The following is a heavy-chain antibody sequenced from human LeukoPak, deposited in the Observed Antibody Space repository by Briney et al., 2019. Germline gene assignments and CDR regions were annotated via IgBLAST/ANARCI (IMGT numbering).Heavy chain of an antibody. J-gene: IGHJ4*02. D-gene: IGHD6-19*01. CDR1: GYTFTGYY. CDR2: INPNSGGT. V-gene: IGHV1-2*02. CDR3: ARERGTRAVAGTTSHFDY. Sequence: ASVKVSRKASGYTFTGYYMHWVRQAPGQGLEWMGWINPNSGGTNYAQKFQGRVTMTRDTSISTAYMELSRLRSDDTAVYYCARERGTRAVAGTTSHFDYWGQGTLVTVSS.